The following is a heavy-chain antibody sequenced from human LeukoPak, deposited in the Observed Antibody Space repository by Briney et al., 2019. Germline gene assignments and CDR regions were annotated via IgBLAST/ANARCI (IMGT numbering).Heavy chain of an antibody. CDR1: GYSFTSYW. Sequence: GESLKISCKGSGYSFTSYWIGWVRQMPEKGLEWMGIIYPGDSDTRYSPSFQGQVTISADKSISTAYLQWSSLKASDTAMYYCARQEMATITTSDYWGQGTLVTVSS. CDR2: IYPGDSDT. D-gene: IGHD5-24*01. CDR3: ARQEMATITTSDY. V-gene: IGHV5-51*01. J-gene: IGHJ4*02.